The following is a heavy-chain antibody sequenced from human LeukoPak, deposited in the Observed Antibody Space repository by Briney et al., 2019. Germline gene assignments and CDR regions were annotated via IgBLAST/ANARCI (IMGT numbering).Heavy chain of an antibody. J-gene: IGHJ4*02. V-gene: IGHV4-59*01. Sequence: PSETLSLTCTVSAGSISSYYWTWIRQPPGKGLEWIGYIYYSGSTNYNPSLKSRVAISLDTSKNQFSLKLSSVTAADTAIYYCARGRPDFWTNFYTYFFDSWGQGTLVTVSS. D-gene: IGHD3/OR15-3a*01. CDR2: IYYSGST. CDR3: ARGRPDFWTNFYTYFFDS. CDR1: AGSISSYY.